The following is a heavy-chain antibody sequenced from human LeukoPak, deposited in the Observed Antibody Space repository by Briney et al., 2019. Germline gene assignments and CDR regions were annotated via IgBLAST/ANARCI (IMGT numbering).Heavy chain of an antibody. CDR1: GYTFTSYG. J-gene: IGHJ4*02. V-gene: IGHV1-18*01. Sequence: ASVKVSCKASGYTFTSYGISWVRQAPGQGLEWMGWISAYNGNTNYAQKLQGRVTMTTDTSTSTAYMELRSLRSDDTAVYYCARVSTMVRGVTPIPYYFDYWGQGTLVTVSS. CDR3: ARVSTMVRGVTPIPYYFDY. CDR2: ISAYNGNT. D-gene: IGHD3-10*01.